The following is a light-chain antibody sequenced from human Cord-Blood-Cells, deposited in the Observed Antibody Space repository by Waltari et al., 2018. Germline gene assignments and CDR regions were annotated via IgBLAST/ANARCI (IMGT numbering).Light chain of an antibody. CDR3: QQYNNWPLT. J-gene: IGKJ4*01. V-gene: IGKV3-15*01. Sequence: EIVMTQSPAPLPVSPGERATPSCRASQSCSSNLAWYQQKPGLPPRLLIYCASTRATGIPARFSGSGSGTEFTLTISSLQSEDFAVYYCQQYNNWPLTFGGGTKVEIK. CDR2: CAS. CDR1: QSCSSN.